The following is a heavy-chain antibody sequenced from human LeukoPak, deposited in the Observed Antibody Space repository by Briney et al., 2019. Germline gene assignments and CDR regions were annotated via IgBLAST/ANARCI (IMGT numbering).Heavy chain of an antibody. CDR3: ARDWNGSGWPTDY. D-gene: IGHD6-19*01. CDR2: IKTDGSEE. V-gene: IGHV3-7*05. J-gene: IGHJ4*02. CDR1: GFTFSSYA. Sequence: PGGSLRLSCAASGFTFSSYAMHWVRQAPGKGLEWVAIIKTDGSEEDYVDAVKGRFTISRDNAKNCLYLQMNNLRAEDTAVYYCARDWNGSGWPTDYWGQGTLVTVSS.